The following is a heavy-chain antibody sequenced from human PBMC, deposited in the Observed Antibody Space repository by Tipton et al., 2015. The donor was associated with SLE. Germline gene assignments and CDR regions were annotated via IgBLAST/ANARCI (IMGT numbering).Heavy chain of an antibody. J-gene: IGHJ4*02. CDR1: GFTVSSNY. CDR3: ARAGEGVVGYFDY. CDR2: IYSDGRT. D-gene: IGHD1-26*01. V-gene: IGHV3-53*05. Sequence: SLRLSCAASGFTVSSNYMNWVRQAPGKGLEWVSIIYSDGRTYYADSVKGRFSISRDNSKNTVYLQINSLRPEDTAIYYCARAGEGVVGYFDYWGQGTLVSVSS.